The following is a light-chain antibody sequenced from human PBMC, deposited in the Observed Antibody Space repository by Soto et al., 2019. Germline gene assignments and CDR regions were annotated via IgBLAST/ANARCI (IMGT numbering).Light chain of an antibody. V-gene: IGKV3-11*01. CDR2: GAV. J-gene: IGKJ2*01. Sequence: EIVLTQSPATLSLSPGERATLSCRASQSVGSYLAWYQQKSGQAPRLLMYGAVNRATGIPARFSGSGSGTDFPLTISSLEPEDFAVYYCQQGSLWPYTFVQGTEREIK. CDR1: QSVGSY. CDR3: QQGSLWPYT.